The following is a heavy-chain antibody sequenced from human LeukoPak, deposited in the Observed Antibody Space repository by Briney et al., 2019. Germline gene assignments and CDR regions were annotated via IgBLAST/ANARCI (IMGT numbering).Heavy chain of an antibody. CDR2: TYYRSKWYS. J-gene: IGHJ4*02. D-gene: IGHD6-13*01. Sequence: SQTLSLTCAISGDSVSSNRAAWSWIRQSPSRGLEWLGRTYYRSKWYSDYAVSVKSRITIKADTSKNQLSLRLNSVTPEDTAVYYCARSPGDSSSWSPDNWGQGTLVTVSS. CDR3: ARSPGDSSSWSPDN. CDR1: GDSVSSNRAA. V-gene: IGHV6-1*01.